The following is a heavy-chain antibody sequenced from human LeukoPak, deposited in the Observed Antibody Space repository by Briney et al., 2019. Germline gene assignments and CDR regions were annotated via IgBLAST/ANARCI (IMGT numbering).Heavy chain of an antibody. D-gene: IGHD6-19*01. V-gene: IGHV4-59*08. Sequence: SETLSLTCTVSGGSISSYYWSWIRQPPGKGLEWIGYIYYSGSTNYNPSLKSRVTISVDTSKNQFSLKLSSVTAADTAVYYYARGRQWLVDWGQGTLVTVSS. CDR1: GGSISSYY. CDR2: IYYSGST. CDR3: ARGRQWLVD. J-gene: IGHJ4*02.